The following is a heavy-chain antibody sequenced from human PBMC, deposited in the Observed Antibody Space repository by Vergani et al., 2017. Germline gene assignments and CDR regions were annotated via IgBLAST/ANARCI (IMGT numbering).Heavy chain of an antibody. Sequence: QLQLQESGPGLVKPSETLSLICTVSGGSINPSSSFWGWIRQSPGKGLEWIGSINDVGMTYYIPSLQSRVTVLVDTSKNHFSLTLTSVTAADTAVYYCARERGDNWYFDLWGRGTLVTVSS. J-gene: IGHJ2*01. CDR1: GGSINPSSSF. CDR3: ARERGDNWYFDL. V-gene: IGHV4-39*02. D-gene: IGHD3-10*01. CDR2: INDVGMT.